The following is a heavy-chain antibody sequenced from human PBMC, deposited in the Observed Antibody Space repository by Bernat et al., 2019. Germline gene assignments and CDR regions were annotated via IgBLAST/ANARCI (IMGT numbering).Heavy chain of an antibody. Sequence: QVQLQESGPGLVKPSETLSLTCTVSGGSISSYYWSWIRQPPGKGLEWIGYIYYSGSTNYNPSLKSRVTITVDTSKNQFSLKLSSVTAADTAVYYCARVGYCSGGSCYSRYYYGMDVWGQGTTVTVSS. CDR2: IYYSGST. J-gene: IGHJ6*02. CDR1: GGSISSYY. CDR3: ARVGYCSGGSCYSRYYYGMDV. D-gene: IGHD2-15*01. V-gene: IGHV4-59*01.